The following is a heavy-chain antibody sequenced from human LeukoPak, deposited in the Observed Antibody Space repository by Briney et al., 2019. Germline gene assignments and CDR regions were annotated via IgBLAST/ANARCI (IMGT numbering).Heavy chain of an antibody. CDR2: IKVDGSEK. D-gene: IGHD3-10*01. V-gene: IGHV3-7*01. Sequence: PGGSLRLSCVASGFSFSRSWMSWVRQAPGKGLELVANIKVDGSEKHYLDSVEGRFIISRDNAKNSLHLQMNNLRGEDTAEYYCVRDGPFGSGTFGYWAQGTLVSVPS. CDR3: VRDGPFGSGTFGY. CDR1: GFSFSRSW. J-gene: IGHJ4*02.